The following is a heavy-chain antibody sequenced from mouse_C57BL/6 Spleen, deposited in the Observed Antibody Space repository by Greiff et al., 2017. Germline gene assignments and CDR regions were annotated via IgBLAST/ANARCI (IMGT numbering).Heavy chain of an antibody. CDR3: ARLANWDAWFAY. J-gene: IGHJ3*01. D-gene: IGHD4-1*01. Sequence: EVQRVESGGGLVKPGGSLKLSCAASGFTFSSYTMSWVRQTPEKRLEWVATISGGGGNTYYPDSVKGRFTISRDNAKNTLYLQMSSLRSEDTALYYCARLANWDAWFAYWGQGTLVTVSA. CDR2: ISGGGGNT. V-gene: IGHV5-9*01. CDR1: GFTFSSYT.